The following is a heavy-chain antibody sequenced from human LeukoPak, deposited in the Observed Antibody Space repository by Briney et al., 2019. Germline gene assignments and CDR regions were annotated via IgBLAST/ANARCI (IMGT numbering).Heavy chain of an antibody. Sequence: SQTLSLTCAVSGGSISSGGYAWSWLRQPPGKGLEWIGYIYHSGSTYYNPALKSRVTISVDRSKYQFSLKLSSVTAADTAAYYCARGGSSWQNDYWGQGTLVTVSS. D-gene: IGHD6-13*01. V-gene: IGHV4-30-2*01. J-gene: IGHJ4*02. CDR2: IYHSGST. CDR1: GGSISSGGYA. CDR3: ARGGSSWQNDY.